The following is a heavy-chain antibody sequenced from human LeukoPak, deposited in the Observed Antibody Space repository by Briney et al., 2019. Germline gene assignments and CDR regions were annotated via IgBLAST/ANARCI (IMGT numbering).Heavy chain of an antibody. Sequence: LSGGSLRLSCAASGFTFDDYAVHWVRQAPGKGLEWVSGISWNSGSIGYADSVKGRFTISRDNAKNSLYLQMNSLRAEDTALYYCAKDVVPAANYYYYGMDVWGQGTTVTVSS. V-gene: IGHV3-9*01. D-gene: IGHD2-2*01. J-gene: IGHJ6*02. CDR2: ISWNSGSI. CDR3: AKDVVPAANYYYYGMDV. CDR1: GFTFDDYA.